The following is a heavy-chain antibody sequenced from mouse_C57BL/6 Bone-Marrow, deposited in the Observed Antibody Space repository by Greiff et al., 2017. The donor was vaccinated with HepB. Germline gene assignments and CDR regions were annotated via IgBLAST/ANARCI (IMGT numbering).Heavy chain of an antibody. CDR3: ARSSYYGSSYEY. D-gene: IGHD1-1*01. V-gene: IGHV1-81*01. Sequence: QVQLKESGAELARPGASVKLSCKASGYTFTSYGISWVKQRTGQGLEWIGEIYPRSGNTYYNEKFKGKATLTADKSSSTAYMELRSLTSEDSAVYFCARSSYYGSSYEYWGQGTTLTVSS. CDR2: IYPRSGNT. J-gene: IGHJ2*01. CDR1: GYTFTSYG.